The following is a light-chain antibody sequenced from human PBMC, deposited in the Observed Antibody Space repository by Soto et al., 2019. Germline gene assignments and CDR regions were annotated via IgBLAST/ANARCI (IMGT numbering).Light chain of an antibody. Sequence: DIQMTQSPSSLSASVGDRVTITCRASQSISSYLNWYQQKPRKAPKLLIYTASSLQSGVPSRFSGSESGTDFTLTISSLQPEDFATYYYQQSYSTPYTFGQGTKLEIK. J-gene: IGKJ2*01. CDR2: TAS. CDR1: QSISSY. CDR3: QQSYSTPYT. V-gene: IGKV1-39*01.